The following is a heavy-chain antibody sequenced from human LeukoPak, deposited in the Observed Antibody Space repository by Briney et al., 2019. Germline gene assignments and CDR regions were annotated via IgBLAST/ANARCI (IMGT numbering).Heavy chain of an antibody. D-gene: IGHD3-9*01. J-gene: IGHJ4*02. V-gene: IGHV4-39*01. CDR1: GGSVSSSIYY. Sequence: SDTLSLTCTVSGGSVSSSIYYWGWIRQPPGKGLEWIGSIYYSESTSYNPSLKSRVTISVDTSKNQFSLKLTSVTAADTAVYYCASRNDILTGYVFDFWGQGTLVTVSS. CDR2: IYYSEST. CDR3: ASRNDILTGYVFDF.